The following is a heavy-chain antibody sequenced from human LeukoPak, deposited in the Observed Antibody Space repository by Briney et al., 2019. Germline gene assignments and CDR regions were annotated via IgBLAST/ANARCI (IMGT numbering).Heavy chain of an antibody. J-gene: IGHJ6*02. Sequence: GGSLRLSCAASGFPVSSNYMSWVRQAPGKGLEWVSYISRSSSTIYYVDSVKGRFTISRDNAKNSLYLQMNSLRDEDAAVYYCAREIGSGRNYYYGMDAWGQGTTVTVSS. CDR2: ISRSSSTI. CDR1: GFPVSSNY. V-gene: IGHV3-48*02. D-gene: IGHD3-10*01. CDR3: AREIGSGRNYYYGMDA.